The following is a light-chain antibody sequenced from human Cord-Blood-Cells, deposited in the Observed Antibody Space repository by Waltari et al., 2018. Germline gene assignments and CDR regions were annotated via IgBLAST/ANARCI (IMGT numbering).Light chain of an antibody. CDR1: SRDDGGYNY. CDR2: DVS. CDR3: SSYTSSSTWV. Sequence: QSALTQPASVSGSPGQSITISCTGTSRDDGGYNYVSWYQQHPGKAPKLMIYDVSNRPSGVSNCFSGSKSGNTASLTISGLQAEDEADYYCSSYTSSSTWVFGGGTKLTVL. J-gene: IGLJ3*02. V-gene: IGLV2-14*03.